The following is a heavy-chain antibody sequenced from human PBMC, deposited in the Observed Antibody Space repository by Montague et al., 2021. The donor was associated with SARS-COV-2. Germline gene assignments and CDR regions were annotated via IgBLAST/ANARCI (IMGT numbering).Heavy chain of an antibody. CDR3: ARHRRYDVVTYYPDF. V-gene: IGHV4-34*01. CDR1: GGSLTNHY. J-gene: IGHJ4*02. CDR2: VNQSGRTT. Sequence: SETLSLTCAVYGGSLTNHYWTWVRQPPGNGLEWVGEVNQSGRTTHYNPSLRSRVKISVDRSSNQMSLNLESVTAADTAVYYCARHRRYDVVTYYPDFWGQGILVTVSS. D-gene: IGHD3-9*01.